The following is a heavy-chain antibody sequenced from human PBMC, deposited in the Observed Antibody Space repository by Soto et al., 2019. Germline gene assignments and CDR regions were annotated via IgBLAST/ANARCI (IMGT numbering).Heavy chain of an antibody. Sequence: LRLSCAASGFTFSSSEMYWVRQAPGKGLEWVSYIHPGGQIIFYADSVKGRFTISRDNAKNSVYLQMNNLRAEDTAVYYCARRGSSWGQGXMVTV. D-gene: IGHD2-2*01. J-gene: IGHJ3*01. V-gene: IGHV3-48*03. CDR2: IHPGGQII. CDR1: GFTFSSSE. CDR3: ARRGSS.